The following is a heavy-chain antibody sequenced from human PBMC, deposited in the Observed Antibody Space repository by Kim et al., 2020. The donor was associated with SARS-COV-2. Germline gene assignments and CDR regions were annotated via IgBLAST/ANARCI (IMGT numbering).Heavy chain of an antibody. CDR1: GFTFSTYS. Sequence: GGSLRLSCAASGFTFSTYSMNWVRQAPGKGLEWVSYISSSRSTIFYADSVKGRFTISRDNAKKSLYLQMDSLRAEDTAVYYCARAGGKVVPATYYFDYWGQGSLVSVSS. J-gene: IGHJ4*02. D-gene: IGHD2-2*01. V-gene: IGHV3-48*04. CDR2: ISSSRSTI. CDR3: ARAGGKVVPATYYFDY.